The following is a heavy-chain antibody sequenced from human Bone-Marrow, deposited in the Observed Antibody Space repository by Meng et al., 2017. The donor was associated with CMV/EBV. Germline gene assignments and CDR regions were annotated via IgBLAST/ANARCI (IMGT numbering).Heavy chain of an antibody. CDR2: IGGSGGST. Sequence: GESLKIFCAASGFTFSSYAMSWVRQAPGKGLEWVSAIGGSGGSTYYADSVEGRFPISRDNPKNTLYPQMNRLRTEGTAVYYCAKGVEFSSSSGAFDIWGQGTMVTVSS. J-gene: IGHJ3*02. D-gene: IGHD6-6*01. CDR3: AKGVEFSSSSGAFDI. V-gene: IGHV3-23*01. CDR1: GFTFSSYA.